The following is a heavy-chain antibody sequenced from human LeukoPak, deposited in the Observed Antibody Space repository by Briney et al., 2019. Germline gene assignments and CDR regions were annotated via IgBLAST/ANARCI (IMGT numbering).Heavy chain of an antibody. D-gene: IGHD6-13*01. CDR3: ARGLYQQLVRGGWFDP. Sequence: ASVKVSCKASGYTFTSYDINWVRQATGQGLEWMGWMNPNSGNTGYAQKFQGRVTMTRNTSISTAYMELSSLRSEDTAVYYCARGLYQQLVRGGWFDPWGQGTLVTVSS. CDR2: MNPNSGNT. V-gene: IGHV1-8*01. J-gene: IGHJ5*02. CDR1: GYTFTSYD.